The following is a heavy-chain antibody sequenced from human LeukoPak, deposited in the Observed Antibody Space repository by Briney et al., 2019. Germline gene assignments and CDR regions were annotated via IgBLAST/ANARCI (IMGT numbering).Heavy chain of an antibody. CDR1: GYTLTELS. CDR2: FDPEDGET. D-gene: IGHD3-22*01. CDR3: ATLRWLLPLDAFDI. V-gene: IGHV1-24*01. J-gene: IGHJ3*02. Sequence: ASVKVSCKVSGYTLTELSMHWVRQAPGKGLEWMGGFDPEDGETIYAQKFQGRVTMTEDTSTDTAYMELSSLRSEDTAVYYCATLRWLLPLDAFDIWGKGTMVTVSS.